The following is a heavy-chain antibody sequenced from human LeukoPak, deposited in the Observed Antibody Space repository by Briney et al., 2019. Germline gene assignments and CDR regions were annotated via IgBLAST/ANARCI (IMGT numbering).Heavy chain of an antibody. D-gene: IGHD2-21*01. CDR1: GYTFTGYY. CDR3: ARWDELVFREWFDY. J-gene: IGHJ4*02. Sequence: ASVKVSCKASGYTFTGYYMHWVRRAPGQGLEWMGWINPNSGGTNYAQKFQGRVTMTRDTSISTAYMELSRLRSDDTAVYYCARWDELVFREWFDYWGQGTLVTVSS. CDR2: INPNSGGT. V-gene: IGHV1-2*02.